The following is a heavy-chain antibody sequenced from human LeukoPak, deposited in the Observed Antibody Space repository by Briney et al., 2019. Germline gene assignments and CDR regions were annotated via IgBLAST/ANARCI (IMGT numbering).Heavy chain of an antibody. D-gene: IGHD2-2*01. CDR3: ARDGCSSTSCFDYGNWFDP. Sequence: ASVEVSCTASGYTFTGYYMHWVRQAPGQGLEWMGWINPNSGGTNYAQKFQGWVTMTRDTSISTAYMELSRLRSDDTAVYYCARDGCSSTSCFDYGNWFDPWGQGTLVTVSS. CDR1: GYTFTGYY. J-gene: IGHJ5*02. V-gene: IGHV1-2*04. CDR2: INPNSGGT.